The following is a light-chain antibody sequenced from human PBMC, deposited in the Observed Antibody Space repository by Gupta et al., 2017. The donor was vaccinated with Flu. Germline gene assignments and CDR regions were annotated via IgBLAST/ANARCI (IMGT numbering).Light chain of an antibody. J-gene: IGKJ2*01. CDR3: QQRSDLPMYT. CDR2: DAS. Sequence: EVVLTLFPVTLSLSPGGRAVLSCRASQCVSPSLAWYHQKPGQAPRLPMFDASRRAAGIPARFSGSGSGTDFTLTLSTLEPEDFAVYYCQQRSDLPMYTFGQGTKLEIK. CDR1: QCVSPS. V-gene: IGKV3-11*01.